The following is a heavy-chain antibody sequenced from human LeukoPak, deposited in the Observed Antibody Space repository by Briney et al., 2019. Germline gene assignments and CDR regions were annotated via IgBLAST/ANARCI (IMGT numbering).Heavy chain of an antibody. CDR3: ARDPDPFLRLSVFDI. D-gene: IGHD3-16*02. Sequence: SQTLSLTCDISGDSVSSNSATWNWIRQSPSRGLEWLGRTYYRSKWYNDYAVSVKSRITINPDTSKNQFSLQLKYVTPEDTAVYYCARDPDPFLRLSVFDIWGQGTMVTVSS. V-gene: IGHV6-1*01. CDR2: TYYRSKWYN. CDR1: GDSVSSNSAT. J-gene: IGHJ3*02.